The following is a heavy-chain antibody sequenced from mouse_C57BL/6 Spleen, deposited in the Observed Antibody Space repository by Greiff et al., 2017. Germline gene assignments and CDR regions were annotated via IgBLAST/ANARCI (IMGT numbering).Heavy chain of an antibody. CDR3: TRGNYDYGGFAY. J-gene: IGHJ3*01. V-gene: IGHV5-9-1*02. CDR1: GFTFSSYA. Sequence: EVQLVESGEGLVKPGGSLKLSCAASGFTFSSYAMSWVRQTPEKRLEWVAYICSGSDYIYYADTVKGRFTISRDNARNTLYLQMSSLKSEDTAMYYCTRGNYDYGGFAYWGQGTLVTVSA. D-gene: IGHD2-4*01. CDR2: ICSGSDYI.